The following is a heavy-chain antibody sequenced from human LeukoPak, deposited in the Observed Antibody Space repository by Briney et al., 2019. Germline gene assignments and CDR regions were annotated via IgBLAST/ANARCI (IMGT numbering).Heavy chain of an antibody. V-gene: IGHV1-69*05. J-gene: IGHJ3*02. CDR2: IIPIFGTA. CDR1: GYSFTTYV. D-gene: IGHD5-18*01. CDR3: ARAISNYTAMVSDAFDI. Sequence: SVKDSCKTSGYSFTTYVISWVRQAPGQGLEWMGGIIPIFGTANYAQKFQGRVTITTDESTSTAYMELSSLRSEDTAVYYCARAISNYTAMVSDAFDIWGQGTMVTVSS.